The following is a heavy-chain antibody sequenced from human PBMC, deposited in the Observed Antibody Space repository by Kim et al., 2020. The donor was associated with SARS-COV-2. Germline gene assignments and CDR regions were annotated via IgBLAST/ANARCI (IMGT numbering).Heavy chain of an antibody. Sequence: GGSLRLSCAASGFTFSSYGMSWVRQAPGKGLEWVSAISGSGVSTNYADSVKGRFTISKDSSKNTLYLQMNSLRAEDTAVYYCARAGYGSSPRSFDYWGQGTLVTVSS. CDR2: ISGSGVST. CDR1: GFTFSSYG. J-gene: IGHJ4*02. D-gene: IGHD6-13*01. CDR3: ARAGYGSSPRSFDY. V-gene: IGHV3-23*01.